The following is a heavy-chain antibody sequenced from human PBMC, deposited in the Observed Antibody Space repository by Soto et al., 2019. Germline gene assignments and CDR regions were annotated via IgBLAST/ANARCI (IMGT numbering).Heavy chain of an antibody. CDR3: ARAWSSTGDY. V-gene: IGHV3-33*01. D-gene: IGHD6-13*01. J-gene: IGHJ4*02. CDR2: IWYDGSNK. Sequence: QVQLVESGGGVVQPGRYLRLSCAASGFTFSSYGMHWVRQAPGKGLEWVAVIWYDGSNKYYADSVKGRFTISRDNSKHTLYLQMNSLRAEDTAVYYCARAWSSTGDYWGQGTLVTVSS. CDR1: GFTFSSYG.